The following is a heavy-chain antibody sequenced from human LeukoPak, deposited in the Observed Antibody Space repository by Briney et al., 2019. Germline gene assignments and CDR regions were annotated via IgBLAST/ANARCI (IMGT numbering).Heavy chain of an antibody. CDR2: MYYSGSS. Sequence: SETLSLTCTVSGDSISSSYWSWIRQPPGKGLEWIGYMYYSGSSNYNPSLKSRVTMAVDTSKNQFSLKLYSVTAADTAVYYCARGSGSYYIAYWGQGNLVTVSS. CDR3: ARGSGSYYIAY. D-gene: IGHD3-10*01. V-gene: IGHV4-59*01. J-gene: IGHJ4*02. CDR1: GDSISSSY.